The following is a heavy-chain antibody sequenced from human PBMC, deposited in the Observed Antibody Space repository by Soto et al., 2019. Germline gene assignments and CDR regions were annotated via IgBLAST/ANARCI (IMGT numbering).Heavy chain of an antibody. CDR2: IGNGGT. V-gene: IGHV3-11*06. Sequence: GGSLRLSCVASGFAFGDSSMNWIRQAPGKGLEWVAYIGNGGTNYADSVKGRFTISRDTAKNSLDLQMDSLSDEDTAVYYCVRDHLWAFDYWGQGTLVTAPQ. CDR3: VRDHLWAFDY. CDR1: GFAFGDSS. D-gene: IGHD7-27*01. J-gene: IGHJ4*02.